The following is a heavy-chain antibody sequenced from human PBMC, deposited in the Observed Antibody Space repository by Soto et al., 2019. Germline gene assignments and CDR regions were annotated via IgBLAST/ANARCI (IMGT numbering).Heavy chain of an antibody. V-gene: IGHV5-51*01. Sequence: PGESLKISCKGSGYRFTSYWIGWVRQIPGKGLEWMGIIYPGDSDTRYSPSFQGQVTISADKSISTAYLQWSSLKASDTAMYYCAKHEVDIVVVPAAPGQDRPSYYYYYMDVWGKGTTVTVSS. J-gene: IGHJ6*03. CDR1: GYRFTSYW. CDR3: AKHEVDIVVVPAAPGQDRPSYYYYYMDV. D-gene: IGHD2-2*01. CDR2: IYPGDSDT.